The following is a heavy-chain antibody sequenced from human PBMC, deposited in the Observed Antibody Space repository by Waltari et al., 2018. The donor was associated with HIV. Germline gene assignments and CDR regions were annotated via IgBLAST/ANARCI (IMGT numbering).Heavy chain of an antibody. CDR1: GSTFRSFT. V-gene: IGHV3-21*06. CDR3: VRVFYYGDNDAYVFDS. D-gene: IGHD3-10*01. CDR2: INGGQTNI. J-gene: IGHJ4*02. Sequence: EVHMVEYGGGLVKPGGSLRLSCAASGSTFRSFTLIRFVQAPGKGLEGVSSINGGQTNIYYADSVKARFTISKDNARNSLYLQMDTLRAEDTAVYYCVRVFYYGDNDAYVFDSWGQGTLVTVSS.